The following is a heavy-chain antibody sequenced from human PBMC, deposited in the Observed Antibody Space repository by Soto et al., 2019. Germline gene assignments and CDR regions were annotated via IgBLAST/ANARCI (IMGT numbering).Heavy chain of an antibody. CDR3: ARDFPGYYDILTGYAVQIWDYYYYMDV. D-gene: IGHD3-9*01. CDR1: GFTFSSYW. Sequence: PGGSLRLSSAASGFTFSSYWMHWVRHDPGKGLVWVSRINSDGSSTSYADSVKGRFTISRDNAKNTLYLQMNSLRAEDTAVYYCARDFPGYYDILTGYAVQIWDYYYYMDVWGKGTTVTVSS. J-gene: IGHJ6*03. CDR2: INSDGSST. V-gene: IGHV3-74*01.